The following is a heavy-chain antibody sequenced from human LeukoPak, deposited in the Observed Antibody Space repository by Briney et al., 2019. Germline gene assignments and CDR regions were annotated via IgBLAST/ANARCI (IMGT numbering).Heavy chain of an antibody. CDR2: IYYSGST. Sequence: SETLSLTCAVSGGSISSGGYSWSWIRQPPGKGLEWIGYIYYSGSTYYNPSLKSRVTISVDTSKNQFSLKLSSVTAADTAVYYCARDRYYYDSRGYSRFDYWGQGPLVTVSS. CDR1: GGSISSGGYS. CDR3: ARDRYYYDSRGYSRFDY. D-gene: IGHD3-22*01. J-gene: IGHJ4*02. V-gene: IGHV4-30-4*07.